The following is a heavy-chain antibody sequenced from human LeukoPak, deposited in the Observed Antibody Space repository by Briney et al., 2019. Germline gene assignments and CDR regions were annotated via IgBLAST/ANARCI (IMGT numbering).Heavy chain of an antibody. J-gene: IGHJ6*03. Sequence: GASVKVSCKASGYTFTGYYMHWVRQAPGPGMEGMGWINPNSGGTNYAQKFQGRVTMTRDTSISTAYMELSRLRSDDTAVYYCARATRFLYYMDVWRKGTTVTVSS. V-gene: IGHV1-2*02. CDR2: INPNSGGT. CDR3: ARATRFLYYMDV. D-gene: IGHD2/OR15-2a*01. CDR1: GYTFTGYY.